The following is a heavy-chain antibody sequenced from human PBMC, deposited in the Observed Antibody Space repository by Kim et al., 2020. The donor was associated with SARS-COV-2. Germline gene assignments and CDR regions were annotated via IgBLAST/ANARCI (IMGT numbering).Heavy chain of an antibody. CDR3: AKVVVMDGYNYYYYYGMDG. CDR1: GFTFDTYV. D-gene: IGHD3-22*01. CDR2: ISGNGVNK. V-gene: IGHV3-23*01. J-gene: IGHJ6*02. Sequence: GGSLRLSCVASGFTFDTYVMSWVRQAPGKGLEWVSVISGNGVNKFYADSVRGRFTISRDNSKDTLYLQMNSLRDEDTALYYCAKVVVMDGYNYYYYYGMDGWGQGTTVTVSS.